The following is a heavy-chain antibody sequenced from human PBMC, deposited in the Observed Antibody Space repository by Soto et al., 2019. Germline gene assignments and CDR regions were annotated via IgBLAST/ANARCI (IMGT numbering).Heavy chain of an antibody. CDR1: GGSISSSSYY. J-gene: IGHJ6*03. V-gene: IGHV4-39*01. D-gene: IGHD3-3*01. Sequence: PSETLSLTCTVSGGSISSSSYYWGWIRQPPGKGLEWIGSIYYSGSTYYNPSLKSRVTISVDTSKNQFSLKLSSVTAADTAVYYCARPAYYVFWSGLYPGSYYYYYMDVWGKGTTVTVSS. CDR3: ARPAYYVFWSGLYPGSYYYYYMDV. CDR2: IYYSGST.